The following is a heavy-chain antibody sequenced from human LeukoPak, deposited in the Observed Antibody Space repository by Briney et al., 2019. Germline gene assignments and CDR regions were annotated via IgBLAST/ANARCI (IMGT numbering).Heavy chain of an antibody. D-gene: IGHD2-8*01. CDR3: TTAPPGYCTNGVCSRSYYYYYMDV. V-gene: IGHV3-15*01. J-gene: IGHJ6*03. CDR1: GFTFSNAW. Sequence: GGSLRLSCAASGFTFSNAWMSWVRQAPGKGLEWVGRIKSKTDGGTTDYAAPVKGRFTISRDDSKNTLYLQMNSLKTEDTAVYYCTTAPPGYCTNGVCSRSYYYYYMDVWGKGTTVTVSS. CDR2: IKSKTDGGTT.